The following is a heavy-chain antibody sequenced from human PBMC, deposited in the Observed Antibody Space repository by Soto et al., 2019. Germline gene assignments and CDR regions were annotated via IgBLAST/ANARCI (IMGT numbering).Heavy chain of an antibody. CDR2: ISLYSDGT. D-gene: IGHD2-2*01. CDR1: GYTFSNYG. V-gene: IGHV1-18*01. Sequence: ASVKVSCRTSGYTFSNYGITWVRQAPGQPLEWLGWISLYSDGTNYAQKFQGRVSMTTDTSTTTAYMELRSLRSDDTAVYYCARVVPGAEAWFGPWGQGTLVTVS. J-gene: IGHJ5*02. CDR3: ARVVPGAEAWFGP.